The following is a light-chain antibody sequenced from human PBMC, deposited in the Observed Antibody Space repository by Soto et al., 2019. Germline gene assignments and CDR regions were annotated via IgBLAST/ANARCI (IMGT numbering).Light chain of an antibody. CDR3: QKSHHGPPKVT. J-gene: IGKJ3*01. Sequence: DIVMTQSPATLSVSPGERATLSCRASQSINTNLAWYQQKPGQAPRLLIYGASTRATVIPARFSGSGSGTEFTLTISGLQADDFAVDYCQKSHHGPPKVTFGPGTRVDI. CDR2: GAS. CDR1: QSINTN. V-gene: IGKV3-15*01.